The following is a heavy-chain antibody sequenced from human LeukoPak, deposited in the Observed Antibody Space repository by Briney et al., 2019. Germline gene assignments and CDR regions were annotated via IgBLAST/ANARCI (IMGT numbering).Heavy chain of an antibody. CDR3: ATGSYCSGGSCYSD. CDR1: GFTVSSNY. V-gene: IGHV3-66*01. D-gene: IGHD2-15*01. Sequence: GGSLRLSCAASGFTVSSNYMSWVRQAPGKGLEWVSVIYSGGSTSYADSVKGRFTISRDNSKNTVYLQMNSLRAEDTAVYYCATGSYCSGGSCYSDWGQGTLVTVSS. CDR2: IYSGGST. J-gene: IGHJ4*02.